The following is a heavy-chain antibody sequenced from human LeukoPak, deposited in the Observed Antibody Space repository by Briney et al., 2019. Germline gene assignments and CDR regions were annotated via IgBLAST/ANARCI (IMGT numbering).Heavy chain of an antibody. D-gene: IGHD6-13*01. CDR3: ARDLRRGSSSWYVSGGDY. CDR1: GFTFSSYA. Sequence: GGSLRLSCAASGFTFSSYAMGWVRQAPGKGLEWVSAISGSGGSTYYADSVKGRFTISRDNSKNTLYLQMNSLRAEDTAVYYCARDLRRGSSSWYVSGGDYWGQGTLVTVSS. CDR2: ISGSGGST. J-gene: IGHJ4*02. V-gene: IGHV3-23*01.